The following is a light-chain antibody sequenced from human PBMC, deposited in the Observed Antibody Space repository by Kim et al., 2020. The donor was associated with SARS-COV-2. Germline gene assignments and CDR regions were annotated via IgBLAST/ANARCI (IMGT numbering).Light chain of an antibody. CDR2: GQD. CDR1: SLRTYF. J-gene: IGLJ1*01. CDR3: NSQDSSGHYLV. V-gene: IGLV3-19*01. Sequence: ALGQTVRITCQGDSLRTYFASWYQQKPGQAPVLVNYGQDNRPSGIPDRFSGSSSGNTASLTITGAQAEDEADYYCNSQDSSGHYLVFGTGTKVTVL.